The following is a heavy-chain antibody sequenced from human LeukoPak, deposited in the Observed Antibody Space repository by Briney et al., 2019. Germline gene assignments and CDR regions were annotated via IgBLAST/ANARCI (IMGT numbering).Heavy chain of an antibody. CDR3: ARDVAAADNYFDY. V-gene: IGHV1-18*01. D-gene: IGHD6-13*01. CDR2: ISPYNGNT. J-gene: IGHJ4*02. CDR1: GYTFNTYG. Sequence: ASVKVSCKPYGYTFNTYGITWVRQAPGQGLEWMGWISPYNGNTNYAQKLQGRVTMTTDTSTSTAYMELRSLRSDDTAVYYCARDVAAADNYFDYWGQGTLVTVSS.